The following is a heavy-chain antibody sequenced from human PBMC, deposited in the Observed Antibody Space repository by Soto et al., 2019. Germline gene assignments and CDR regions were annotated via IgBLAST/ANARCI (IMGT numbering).Heavy chain of an antibody. V-gene: IGHV4-34*01. CDR1: GGSFSSYY. CDR3: ARSGRQKLARRKWFDP. J-gene: IGHJ5*02. CDR2: INHSGST. Sequence: QVQLQQWGAGLLKPSETLSLTCAVYGGSFSSYYWSWIRQPPGKGLEWIGEINHSGSTNYNPSLKGRFTMAVDTSKNQFSLNLSSVTAADTAVYYCARSGRQKLARRKWFDPWGQGTLVIVSS. D-gene: IGHD6-13*01.